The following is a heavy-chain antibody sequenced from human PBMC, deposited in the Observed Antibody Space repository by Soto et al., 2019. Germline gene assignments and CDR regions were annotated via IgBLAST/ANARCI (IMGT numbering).Heavy chain of an antibody. J-gene: IGHJ5*01. CDR1: GASISTGQSY. D-gene: IGHD2-21*01. Sequence: SETLSLTCSVSGASISTGQSYWTWVRQSPGKGPEWIGYIYYNGDTYNNPSLRSRLTISIDTSKNQFSLNLTSVTATGTAVYYCATVVIPGTRHTDFDSRGQGVSVTVSS. V-gene: IGHV4-30-4*01. CDR3: ATVVIPGTRHTDFDS. CDR2: IYYNGDT.